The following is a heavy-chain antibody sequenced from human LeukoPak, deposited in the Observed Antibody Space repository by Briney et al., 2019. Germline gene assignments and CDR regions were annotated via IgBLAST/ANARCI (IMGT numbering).Heavy chain of an antibody. D-gene: IGHD3-3*01. CDR1: GGSISSYY. V-gene: IGHV4-4*07. CDR3: ARDGRELSYYDFWSGYPQGGYFDY. CDR2: IYTSGST. J-gene: IGHJ4*02. Sequence: SETLSLTCTVSGGSISSYYWSWIRRPAGKGLEWIGRIYTSGSTNYNPSLKSRVTMSVDTSKNQFSLKLSSVTAADTAVYYCARDGRELSYYDFWSGYPQGGYFDYWGQGTLVTVSS.